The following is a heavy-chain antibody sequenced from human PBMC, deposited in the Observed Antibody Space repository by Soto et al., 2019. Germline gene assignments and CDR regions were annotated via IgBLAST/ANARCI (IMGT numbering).Heavy chain of an antibody. V-gene: IGHV4-30-4*01. Sequence: SSETLSLTCTVSGGSISSGDYYWSWIRQPPGKGLEWIGYIYYSGSTYYNPSLKSRVTISVDTSKNQFSLKLSSVTAADTAVYYCARAPLYYYDSSGLITWGQGTLVTVSS. J-gene: IGHJ5*02. CDR1: GGSISSGDYY. CDR3: ARAPLYYYDSSGLIT. D-gene: IGHD3-22*01. CDR2: IYYSGST.